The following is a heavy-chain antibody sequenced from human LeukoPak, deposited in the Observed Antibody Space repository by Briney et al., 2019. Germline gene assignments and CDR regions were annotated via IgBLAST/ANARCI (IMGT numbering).Heavy chain of an antibody. D-gene: IGHD1/OR15-1a*01. J-gene: IGHJ5*02. Sequence: HPGGSLRLSCTASRFFSSYWMSWVRQAPGKGLEWVANIKQDGSEKYYVDSVKGRFTISRDNTKNSLYLQMNSLRAEDTAVYYCARGRPITTPGNYWFDPWGKGTLVTVSS. CDR1: RFFSSYW. CDR2: IKQDGSEK. CDR3: ARGRPITTPGNYWFDP. V-gene: IGHV3-7*01.